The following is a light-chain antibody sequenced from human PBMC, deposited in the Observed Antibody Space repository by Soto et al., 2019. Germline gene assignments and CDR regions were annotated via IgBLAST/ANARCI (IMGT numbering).Light chain of an antibody. CDR1: SSDIGGYNY. CDR2: EVG. V-gene: IGLV2-14*01. CDR3: SSYTTSSSLV. Sequence: QSALTQPASVSGSPGQSITISCTGTSSDIGGYNYVSWYQQYPGKAPKLMIYEVGNRPSGASNRFSGSKSGNTASLTISGLQAEDEADYYCSSYTTSSSLVFGGGTKVTVL. J-gene: IGLJ3*02.